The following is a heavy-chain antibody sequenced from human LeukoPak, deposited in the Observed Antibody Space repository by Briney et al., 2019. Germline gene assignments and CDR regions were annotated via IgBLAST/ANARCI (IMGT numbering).Heavy chain of an antibody. CDR1: GFTVSTYY. D-gene: IGHD2-8*02. CDR3: ARMHCTGGGGCSIRMGASDI. J-gene: IGHJ3*02. Sequence: GGSLRLSCAASGFTVSTYYMNWVRQAPGKGLEWVSSISTTSKYIYYADPVRGRGPISRENARTSLYVKMNSLRAGGTALYYCARMHCTGGGGCSIRMGASDIWGQGTLVTVSS. V-gene: IGHV3-21*01. CDR2: ISTTSKYI.